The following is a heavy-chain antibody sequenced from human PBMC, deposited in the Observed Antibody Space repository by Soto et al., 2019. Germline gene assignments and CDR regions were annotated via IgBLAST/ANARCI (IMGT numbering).Heavy chain of an antibody. J-gene: IGHJ6*02. V-gene: IGHV1-2*02. CDR1: GYTFTAYH. D-gene: IGHD3-10*02. CDR2: INPKFGDT. Sequence: QVQLVQSGAEVKEPGDSVRVSCEASGYTFTAYHIHWVRQAPGQGLEWMGWINPKFGDTTYAQDFQGRVSMTRDMSISTVYMELSRLTSDDTAIYYCARNMDYYYGRCSGNGHGVWGQGTTVTVFS. CDR3: ARNMDYYYGRCSGNGHGV.